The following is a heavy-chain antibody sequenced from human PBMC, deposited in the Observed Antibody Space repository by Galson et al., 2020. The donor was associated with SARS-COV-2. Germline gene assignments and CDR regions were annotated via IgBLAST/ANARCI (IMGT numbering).Heavy chain of an antibody. J-gene: IGHJ6*02. CDR3: IRDLRCTTCSYSWGMGV. V-gene: IGHV3-13*01. D-gene: IGHD2-2*01. CDR2: IKFTGDT. Sequence: GESLKISCAATGFSINTYDMNWVRQTSGRGLEWVSGIKFTGDTYYAESVKGRFTIPRENAENSLHLQMNSLRAGDTAIYYCIRDLRCTTCSYSWGMGVGGQGTTVTVSS. CDR1: GFSINTYD.